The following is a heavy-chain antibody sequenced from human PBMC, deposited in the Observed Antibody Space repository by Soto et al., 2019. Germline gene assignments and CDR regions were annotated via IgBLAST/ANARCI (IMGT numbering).Heavy chain of an antibody. Sequence: GGSLRLSCAASGFTFSSYAMHWVRQAPGKGLEWVAVISYDGSNKYYADSVKGRFTISRDNSKNTLYLQMNSLRAEDTAVYYCARVTGTAYYYYYYGMDVWGQGTTVTVSS. CDR2: ISYDGSNK. D-gene: IGHD1-20*01. CDR3: ARVTGTAYYYYYYGMDV. CDR1: GFTFSSYA. J-gene: IGHJ6*02. V-gene: IGHV3-30-3*01.